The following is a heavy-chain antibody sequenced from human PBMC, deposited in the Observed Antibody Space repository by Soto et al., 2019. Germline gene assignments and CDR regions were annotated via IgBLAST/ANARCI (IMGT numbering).Heavy chain of an antibody. CDR2: INPNSGGT. CDR1: GYTFTGCY. V-gene: IGHV1-2*04. J-gene: IGHJ4*02. D-gene: IGHD6-13*01. CDR3: ARGRWIAAAALDY. Sequence: ASVKVSCKASGYTFTGCYMHWVRQAPGQGLEWMGWINPNSGGTNYAQKFQGWVTMTRDTSISTAYMELSRLRSDDTAVYYCARGRWIAAAALDYWGQGTLVTVSS.